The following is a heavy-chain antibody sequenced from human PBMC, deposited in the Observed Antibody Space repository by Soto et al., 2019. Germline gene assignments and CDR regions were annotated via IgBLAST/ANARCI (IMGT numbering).Heavy chain of an antibody. D-gene: IGHD3-9*01. CDR1: GFTFTSYG. Sequence: GGSLRLSCTASGFTFTSYGMGWVRQAPGKGLQWVSTIRGDGGQTHYTDSVKGRFSISRDNSKNTVYLQMDSLRAEDTAMYFCARDVGLDSDDFFAYWGQGTQVTSPQ. J-gene: IGHJ4*02. V-gene: IGHV3-23*01. CDR3: ARDVGLDSDDFFAY. CDR2: IRGDGGQT.